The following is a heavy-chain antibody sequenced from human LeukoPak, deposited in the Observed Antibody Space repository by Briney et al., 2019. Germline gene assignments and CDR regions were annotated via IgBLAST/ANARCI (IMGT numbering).Heavy chain of an antibody. V-gene: IGHV4-39*01. CDR1: GGSISSSGYY. Sequence: SETLSLTCTASGGSISSSGYYWGWIRQPPGKGLEWIASINYSGTTYYNPSLKSRVTISEDRSKNQFSLKLSSVTAADTAVYYCARLRDGRWLLDYWGQGTLVAVSS. J-gene: IGHJ4*02. D-gene: IGHD5-24*01. CDR3: ARLRDGRWLLDY. CDR2: INYSGTT.